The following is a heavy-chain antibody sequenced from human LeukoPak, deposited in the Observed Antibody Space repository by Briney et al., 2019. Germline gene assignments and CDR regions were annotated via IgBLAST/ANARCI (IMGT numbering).Heavy chain of an antibody. CDR3: AKLWRGSHPRYFDH. Sequence: GGSLRLSCAASGFTFSSYAVSWVRQAPGKGLEWVSTITDSGGTTFYADSVRGRFTISRDNFKDTVYLQMNSLRAEDTAVYYCAKLWRGSHPRYFDHWGQGTLVTVSS. CDR2: ITDSGGTT. J-gene: IGHJ4*02. V-gene: IGHV3-23*01. CDR1: GFTFSSYA. D-gene: IGHD1-26*01.